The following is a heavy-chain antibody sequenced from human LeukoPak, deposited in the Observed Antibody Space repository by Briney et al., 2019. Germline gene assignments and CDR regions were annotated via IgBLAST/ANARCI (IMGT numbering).Heavy chain of an antibody. CDR2: ISYDGSNK. Sequence: GGSLRLSCAASGFTFSSYGMHWVRQAPGKGLEWVAVISYDGSNKYYADSVKGRFTISRDNSKNTLYLQMNSLRAEDTAVYYCAKDHRRDGYNAFDYWGQGTLVTVSS. J-gene: IGHJ4*02. D-gene: IGHD5-24*01. V-gene: IGHV3-30*18. CDR1: GFTFSSYG. CDR3: AKDHRRDGYNAFDY.